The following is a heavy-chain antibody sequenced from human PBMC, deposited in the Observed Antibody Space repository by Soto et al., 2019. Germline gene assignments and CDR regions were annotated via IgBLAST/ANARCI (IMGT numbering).Heavy chain of an antibody. V-gene: IGHV4-59*11. Sequence: SETLSLTCSVSGGSISSHYWNWIRQPPGEGLEWIGNVHYSGNINYNPSLKSRVTISVDTSKSQFSLKLSSVTAADTAVYYCALYGTGWCSSQEYWGQGTLVTVSS. CDR1: GGSISSHY. CDR3: ALYGTGWCSSQEY. CDR2: VHYSGNI. J-gene: IGHJ4*02. D-gene: IGHD6-13*01.